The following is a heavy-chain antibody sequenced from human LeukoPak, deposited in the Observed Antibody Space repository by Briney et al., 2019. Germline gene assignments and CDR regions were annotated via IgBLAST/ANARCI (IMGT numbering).Heavy chain of an antibody. CDR3: AKDFYDYVWGSYRSGFDP. Sequence: GGSLRLSCTVSGFTFSNYAMHWVRQAPGKGLEWVAFISYDENKKDYADSVKGRFTISRDNAKNTLYLQMNSLRAEDTAVYYCAKDFYDYVWGSYRSGFDPWGQGTLVTVSS. CDR2: ISYDENKK. J-gene: IGHJ5*02. CDR1: GFTFSNYA. D-gene: IGHD3-16*02. V-gene: IGHV3-30-3*01.